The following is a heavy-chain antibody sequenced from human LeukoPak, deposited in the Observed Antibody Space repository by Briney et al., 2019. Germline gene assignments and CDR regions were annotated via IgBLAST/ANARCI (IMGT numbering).Heavy chain of an antibody. J-gene: IGHJ4*02. D-gene: IGHD6-13*01. CDR3: AKDFTYASTWGYYFDY. CDR1: GFTFSSYA. V-gene: IGHV3-23*01. Sequence: GGSLRLSCAASGFTFSSYAMSWVRQAPGKGLEWVSAISGSGGSTYYADSVKGRFTISRDNSRNTLYLQMNSLSPEDTAVYYCAKDFTYASTWGYYFDYWGQGTLVTVSP. CDR2: ISGSGGST.